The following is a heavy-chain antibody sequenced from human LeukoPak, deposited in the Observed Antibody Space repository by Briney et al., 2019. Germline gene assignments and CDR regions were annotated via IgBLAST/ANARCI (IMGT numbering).Heavy chain of an antibody. J-gene: IGHJ3*02. Sequence: ASVKVSCKASGYTFTGYYMHWVRQAPGQGLEWMGWINPNSGGTNYAQKFQGRVTMTRDTSISTAYMELSRLRSDDTAVYYCARHMAAGRVDSFNIWGQGTMVTVSS. CDR2: INPNSGGT. CDR3: ARHMAAGRVDSFNI. CDR1: GYTFTGYY. V-gene: IGHV1-2*02. D-gene: IGHD5-24*01.